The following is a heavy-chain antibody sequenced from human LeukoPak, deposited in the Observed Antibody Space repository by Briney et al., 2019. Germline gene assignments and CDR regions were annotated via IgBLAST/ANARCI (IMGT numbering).Heavy chain of an antibody. CDR2: ISWNSDTK. V-gene: IGHV3-9*01. J-gene: IGHJ5*02. Sequence: PGGSLRLSCVASEFMFDDYVMHWVRQVPGKGLEWVSSISWNSDTKQYADSVKGRFTISRDNAKNSLYLQMNSLRAEDTAVYYCARVDGVLRFLEGNWFDPWGQGTLVTVSS. CDR1: EFMFDDYV. CDR3: ARVDGVLRFLEGNWFDP. D-gene: IGHD3-3*01.